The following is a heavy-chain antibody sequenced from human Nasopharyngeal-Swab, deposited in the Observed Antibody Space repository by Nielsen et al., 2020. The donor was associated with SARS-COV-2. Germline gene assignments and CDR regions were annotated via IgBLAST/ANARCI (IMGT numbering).Heavy chain of an antibody. CDR2: IKQDGSEK. J-gene: IGHJ3*02. Sequence: GESLKISCAASGFTFSSYWMSWVRQAPGKGLEWVANIKQDGSEKYYVDSVKGRFTISRDNAKNSLYLQMNSLRAEDTAVYYRASLGRLAYNWNYHAFDIWGQGTMVTVSS. D-gene: IGHD1-7*01. CDR3: ASLGRLAYNWNYHAFDI. CDR1: GFTFSSYW. V-gene: IGHV3-7*01.